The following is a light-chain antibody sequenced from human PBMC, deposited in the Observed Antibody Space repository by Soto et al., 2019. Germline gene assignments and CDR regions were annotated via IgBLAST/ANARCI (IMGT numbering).Light chain of an antibody. J-gene: IGKJ1*01. V-gene: IGKV3-20*01. CDR1: QSVASNY. Sequence: EIALTQSPGTLSLSPGETATLSCRASQSVASNYLAWYQQKPGQAPRLLIYGASSRATGIPDRFSGSGSGTDFTLTINRLEPEDFAVYYCQQYGSSLEGTFGQGTKVDIK. CDR2: GAS. CDR3: QQYGSSLEGT.